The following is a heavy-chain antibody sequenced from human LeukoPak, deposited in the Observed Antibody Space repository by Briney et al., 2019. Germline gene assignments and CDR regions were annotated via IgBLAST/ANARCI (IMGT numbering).Heavy chain of an antibody. Sequence: ASVKVSCKASGYTFTRYGISWVRQAPGQGLQWLGWISASNGNTNYAQKFRDRVTMSTDTSTGTAYLDVRSLTSDDTAVYYCARDRSNWNYAPDFWGQGTLVIASS. J-gene: IGHJ4*02. V-gene: IGHV1-18*01. CDR3: ARDRSNWNYAPDF. CDR1: GYTFTRYG. CDR2: ISASNGNT. D-gene: IGHD1-7*01.